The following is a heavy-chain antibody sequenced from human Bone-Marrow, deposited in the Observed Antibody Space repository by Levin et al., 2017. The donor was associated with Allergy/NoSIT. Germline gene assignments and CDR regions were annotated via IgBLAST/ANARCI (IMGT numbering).Heavy chain of an antibody. Sequence: GGSLRLSCVASGFSFSDFWMNWVRQAPGKGLEWVADINEDGSERYYVPSLKGRLTISRDNAKQSLYLQLNSLRDDDTGVYYCARSLVRGVIRMCPFDSWGQGTLVSISS. V-gene: IGHV3-7*01. CDR3: ARSLVRGVIRMCPFDS. CDR2: INEDGSER. CDR1: GFSFSDFW. J-gene: IGHJ4*02. D-gene: IGHD3-10*01.